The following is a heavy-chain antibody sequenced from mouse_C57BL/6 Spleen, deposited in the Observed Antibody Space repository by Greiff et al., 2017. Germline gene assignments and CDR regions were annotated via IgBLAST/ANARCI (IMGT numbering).Heavy chain of an antibody. Sequence: QVQLQQSGAELVKPGASVKMSCKASGYTFTTYPLEWMKQNHGKSLEWIGNFHPYNDDTKYNEKFKGKATLTVEKSSSTVYLARSRLTSDDSAVYCYTRGKLLQYHWYFDVWGTGTTVTVSS. D-gene: IGHD1-1*01. J-gene: IGHJ1*03. CDR3: TRGKLLQYHWYFDV. CDR1: GYTFTTYP. V-gene: IGHV1-47*01. CDR2: FHPYNDDT.